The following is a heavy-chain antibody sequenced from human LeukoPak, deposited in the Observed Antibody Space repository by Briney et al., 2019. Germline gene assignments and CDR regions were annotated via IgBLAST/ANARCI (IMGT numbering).Heavy chain of an antibody. Sequence: GGSLRLSCAASGFTFDDYGMSWVRQAPGKGLEWVSSISSSSSYIYYADSVKGRFTISRDNAKNSLYLQMNSLRAEDTAVYYCARDAGGVWGSYFDYWGQGTLVTVSS. CDR3: ARDAGGVWGSYFDY. J-gene: IGHJ4*02. D-gene: IGHD3-16*01. CDR1: GFTFDDYG. V-gene: IGHV3-21*01. CDR2: ISSSSSYI.